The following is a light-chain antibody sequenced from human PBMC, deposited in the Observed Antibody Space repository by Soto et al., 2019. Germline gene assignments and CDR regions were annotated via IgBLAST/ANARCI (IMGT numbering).Light chain of an antibody. Sequence: QSALTQPRSVSGSPGQSVTISCTGTGSDVGGYNYVSWYQQRPGKAPKLIIYEVNKRPSGVPDRVFASKSDTTASLTVSGLQADDEADYYCSSFAGTNSFVFGTGTKLTVL. CDR1: GSDVGGYNY. J-gene: IGLJ1*01. CDR3: SSFAGTNSFV. CDR2: EVN. V-gene: IGLV2-11*01.